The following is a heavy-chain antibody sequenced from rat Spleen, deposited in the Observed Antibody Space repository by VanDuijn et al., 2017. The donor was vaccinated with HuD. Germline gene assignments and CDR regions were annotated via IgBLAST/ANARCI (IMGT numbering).Heavy chain of an antibody. CDR3: AKDGELLLSYVMDA. D-gene: IGHD1-12*01. V-gene: IGHV5-58*01. J-gene: IGHJ4*01. CDR2: INTDGGST. CDR1: GFTFSSYW. Sequence: EVQLVETGGGLVQPGRSLKLSCVASGFTFSSYWMYWIRQAPGKGLEWVSSINTDGGSTYYPDSVKGRFTISRDNAENTVYLQMNSLRSEDTATYYCAKDGELLLSYVMDAWGQGASVTVSS.